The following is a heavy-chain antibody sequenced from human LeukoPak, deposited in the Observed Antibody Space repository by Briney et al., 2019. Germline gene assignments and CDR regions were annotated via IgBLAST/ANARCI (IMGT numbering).Heavy chain of an antibody. V-gene: IGHV3-23*01. CDR3: AREGYGGDSMGLDY. Sequence: GGSLRLSCAASGFTFSSYAMSWVRQAPGKGLEWVSAIGGGGTTYYADSVKGRFIISRDSSKNTLYLQMYSLRAEDTAVYYCAREGYGGDSMGLDYWGQGTLVTVSS. CDR2: IGGGGTT. D-gene: IGHD2-21*02. J-gene: IGHJ4*02. CDR1: GFTFSSYA.